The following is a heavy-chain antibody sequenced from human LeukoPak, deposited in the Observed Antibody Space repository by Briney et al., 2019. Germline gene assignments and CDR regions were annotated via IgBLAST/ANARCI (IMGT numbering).Heavy chain of an antibody. CDR2: INPNSGGT. CDR1: GYTFTGYY. V-gene: IGHV1-2*02. J-gene: IGHJ4*02. D-gene: IGHD4-11*01. Sequence: ASVKVSCKASGYTFTGYYMHWVRQAPGQGLEWMGWINPNSGGTNYAQKFQGRVTMTRDTSISTAYMELSRLRSDDTAVYYCARTYDYSNPFDYWGQETLVTVSS. CDR3: ARTYDYSNPFDY.